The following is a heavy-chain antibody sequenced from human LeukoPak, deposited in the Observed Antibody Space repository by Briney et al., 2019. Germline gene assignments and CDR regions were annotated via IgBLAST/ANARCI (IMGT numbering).Heavy chain of an antibody. J-gene: IGHJ4*02. CDR2: INSDGSTT. CDR1: GFTFSSYW. Sequence: GGSLRPSCAASGFTFSSYWMYWVRQAPGKGLVWVSRINSDGSTTNYADSVKGRFTISRDNAKNTLDPQMNSLRAEDTAVYYCARRSSGSPPYYFDYWGQGTLVTVSS. CDR3: ARRSSGSPPYYFDY. D-gene: IGHD1-26*01. V-gene: IGHV3-74*01.